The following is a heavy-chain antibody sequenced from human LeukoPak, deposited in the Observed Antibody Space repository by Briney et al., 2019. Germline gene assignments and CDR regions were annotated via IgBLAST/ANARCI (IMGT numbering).Heavy chain of an antibody. V-gene: IGHV3-23*01. CDR2: ISGSGVNT. CDR3: AKNRLNGNCFDD. J-gene: IGHJ4*02. CDR1: GFIFSDYK. Sequence: PGGSLRLSCAASGFIFSDYKFHWVRQTPGKGLEWVSAISGSGVNTYYADSVKGRFTISRDNSKNTLYLQMNSLRAEDTAVYFCAKNRLNGNCFDDWGQGTLVTVSS. D-gene: IGHD2-8*01.